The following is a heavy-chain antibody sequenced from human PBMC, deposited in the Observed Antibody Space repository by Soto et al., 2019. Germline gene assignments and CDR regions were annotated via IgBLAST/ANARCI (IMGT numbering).Heavy chain of an antibody. D-gene: IGHD4-17*01. J-gene: IGHJ4*02. CDR1: GGTFSSYA. V-gene: IGHV1-69*01. CDR3: ARDERGGDYPFD. Sequence: QVQLVQSGAEVKKPGSSVKVSCKASGGTFSSYAISWVRQSPGQGLEWMGGIIPIFGTANYSQKFQGRVTITADESTSTAYMELSSLRSEDTAVYYCARDERGGDYPFDWGQGTLVTVSS. CDR2: IIPIFGTA.